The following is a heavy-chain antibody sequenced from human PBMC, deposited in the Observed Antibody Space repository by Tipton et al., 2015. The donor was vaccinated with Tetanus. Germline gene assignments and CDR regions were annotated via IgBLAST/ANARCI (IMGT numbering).Heavy chain of an antibody. CDR1: GFTFSTYW. CDR3: AKDRHYYDSSGYYYYFDY. Sequence: GSLRLSCAASGFTFSTYWMSWVRQAPGKGLEWVAKIKEDGSEKYYVDSVKGRFTISRDNAEKSLFLQMNSLRVEDTAMYYCAKDRHYYDSSGYYYYFDYWGQGTLVTVSS. V-gene: IGHV3-7*01. D-gene: IGHD3-22*01. J-gene: IGHJ4*02. CDR2: IKEDGSEK.